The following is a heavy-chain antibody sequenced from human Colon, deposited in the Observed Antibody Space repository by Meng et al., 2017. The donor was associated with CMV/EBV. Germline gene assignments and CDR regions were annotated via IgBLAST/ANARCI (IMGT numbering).Heavy chain of an antibody. J-gene: IGHJ3*02. Sequence: GGSLRLSCAVSGFDVNINYMTWVRRAPGKGLEWVSCISSRSDVIYYEDSVKGRFTISRDNAKNSLYLQMNSLRDEDTAVYYCAKGILDSNLYLIAFDIWGQGTMVTVSS. CDR3: AKGILDSNLYLIAFDI. CDR1: GFDVNINY. V-gene: IGHV3-21*06. CDR2: ISSRSDVI. D-gene: IGHD4-11*01.